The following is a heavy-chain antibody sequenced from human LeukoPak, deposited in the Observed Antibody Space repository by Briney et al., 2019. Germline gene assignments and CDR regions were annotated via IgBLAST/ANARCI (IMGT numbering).Heavy chain of an antibody. Sequence: GGSLRLSCAASGISVRNVWMSWVRQAPGKGLEWVGRLQAKADGGTTDYAAVVKGRFTMSRDESKNMVFLQMNSLKTEDTAVYFCATHPVHYQLLTFDPWGQGTLVTVSS. CDR1: GISVRNVW. CDR3: ATHPVHYQLLTFDP. D-gene: IGHD2-2*01. J-gene: IGHJ5*02. V-gene: IGHV3-15*01. CDR2: LQAKADGGTT.